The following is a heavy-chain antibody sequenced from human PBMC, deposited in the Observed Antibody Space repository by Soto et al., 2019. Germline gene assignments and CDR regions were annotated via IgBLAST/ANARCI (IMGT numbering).Heavy chain of an antibody. Sequence: VQLVQSGAEVKKPGSSVKVSCKASGGTFSSYAISWVRQAPGQGLEWMGWIIPIFGTAHYAQKFQGSVTINVEEATRTAYMELSSLRSEDMEVDYLERNWGKEGDAFDIWCQGTMVTVSS. CDR3: ERNWGKEGDAFDI. CDR1: GGTFSSYA. D-gene: IGHD3-16*01. V-gene: IGHV1-69*01. J-gene: IGHJ3*02. CDR2: IIPIFGTA.